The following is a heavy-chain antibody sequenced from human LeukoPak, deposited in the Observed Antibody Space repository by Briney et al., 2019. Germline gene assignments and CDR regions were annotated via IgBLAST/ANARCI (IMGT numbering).Heavy chain of an antibody. CDR3: ARDRAATQDWVEFDP. D-gene: IGHD2-15*01. CDR1: GFRASDYY. J-gene: IGHJ5*02. CDR2: IRGSGDT. Sequence: GGSLRLSCAVSGFRASDYYMSWVRQAPGKGLEWVALIRGSGDTFYGDSVKGRSTISRDDSKNTVYLRMNSLRVEDTAVYFCARDRAATQDWVEFDPWGQGTLVTVSS. V-gene: IGHV3-66*01.